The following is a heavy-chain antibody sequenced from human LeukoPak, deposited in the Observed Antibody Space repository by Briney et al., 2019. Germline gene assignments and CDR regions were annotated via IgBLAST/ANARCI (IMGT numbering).Heavy chain of an antibody. CDR1: GFTFSNAW. D-gene: IGHD4-17*01. J-gene: IGHJ4*02. CDR2: IYHSGST. CDR3: ARRDYDELDFDY. Sequence: SLRLSCAASGFTFSNAWMSWVRQPPGKGLEWIGEIYHSGSTNYNPSLKSRVTISVDKSKNQFSLKLSSVTAADTAVYYCARRDYDELDFDYWGQGTLVTVSS. V-gene: IGHV4-4*02.